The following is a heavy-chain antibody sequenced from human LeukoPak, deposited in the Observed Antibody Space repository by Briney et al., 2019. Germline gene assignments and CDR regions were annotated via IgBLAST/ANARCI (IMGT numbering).Heavy chain of an antibody. V-gene: IGHV4-39*07. CDR2: INHSGST. CDR1: GGSVSSGRYY. CDR3: ARGKYYITMVRGVIIPIDY. J-gene: IGHJ4*02. Sequence: PSETLSLTCTVSGGSVSSGRYYWSWIRQPPGKGLEWIGEINHSGSTNYNPSLKSRVTISVDTSKNQFSLKLSSVTAADTAVYYCARGKYYITMVRGVIIPIDYWGQGTLVTVSS. D-gene: IGHD3-10*01.